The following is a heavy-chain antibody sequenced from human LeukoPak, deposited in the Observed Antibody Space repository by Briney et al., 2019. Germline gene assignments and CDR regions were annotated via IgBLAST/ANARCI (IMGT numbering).Heavy chain of an antibody. CDR3: ARVYYGSGSHI. CDR1: GFTFSSYS. CDR2: ISSSSSTI. V-gene: IGHV3-48*01. D-gene: IGHD3-10*01. Sequence: AGGSLRLSCAASGFTFSSYSMNWVRQAPGKGLGWVSYISSSSSTIYYADSVKGRFTISRDNAKNSLYLQMNSLRAEDTAVYYCARVYYGSGSHIWGQGTLVTVSS. J-gene: IGHJ4*02.